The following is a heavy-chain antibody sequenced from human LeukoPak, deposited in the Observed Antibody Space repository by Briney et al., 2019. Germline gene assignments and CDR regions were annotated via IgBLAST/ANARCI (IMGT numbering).Heavy chain of an antibody. CDR1: GGSISSYY. V-gene: IGHV4-59*08. D-gene: IGHD6-13*01. J-gene: IGHJ4*02. CDR2: IYYSGST. Sequence: SETLSLTCTVSGGSISSYYWSWIRQPPGKGLEWIGYIYYSGSTNYNPSLKSRVTISVDTSKNQFSLKLSSVTAADTAVYYRATGYSSWYFFYFDYWGQGTLVTVSS. CDR3: ATGYSSWYFFYFDY.